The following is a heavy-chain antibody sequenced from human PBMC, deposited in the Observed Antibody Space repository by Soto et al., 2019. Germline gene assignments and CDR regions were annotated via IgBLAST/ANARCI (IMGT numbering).Heavy chain of an antibody. CDR2: IYYSGST. CDR3: ARSMDSEDYYGMDV. Sequence: SETLSLTCTVSGGSISSYYWSWIRQPPGKGLEWIGYIYYSGSTNYNPSLKSRVTISVDTSKNQFSLKLSSVTAADTAVHYCARSMDSEDYYGMDVWGQGTTVTVSS. CDR1: GGSISSYY. V-gene: IGHV4-59*01. D-gene: IGHD2-15*01. J-gene: IGHJ6*02.